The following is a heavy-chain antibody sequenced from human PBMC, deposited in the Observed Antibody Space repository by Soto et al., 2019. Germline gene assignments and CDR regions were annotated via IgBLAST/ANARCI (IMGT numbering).Heavy chain of an antibody. CDR2: IYYSGST. D-gene: IGHD3-9*01. CDR3: ARLRLGYYDILTGYYPAPFDY. CDR1: GGSISSYY. J-gene: IGHJ4*02. V-gene: IGHV4-59*08. Sequence: SETLSLTCTVSGGSISSYYWSWIRQPPGKGLEWIGYIYYSGSTNYNPSLKSRVTISVDTSKNQLSLKLSSVTAADTAVYYCARLRLGYYDILTGYYPAPFDYWGQGPLVTVS.